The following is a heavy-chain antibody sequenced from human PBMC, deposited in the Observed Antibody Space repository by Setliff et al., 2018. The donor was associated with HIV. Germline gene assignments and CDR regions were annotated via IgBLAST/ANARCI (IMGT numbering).Heavy chain of an antibody. J-gene: IGHJ4*02. CDR1: RYTFTSYD. D-gene: IGHD3-10*01. CDR2: MNPNSGGT. V-gene: IGHV1-2*02. CDR3: AKGVTLIRGPLEVWGFDS. Sequence: ASVKVSCKASRYTFTSYDINWVRQAPGRGLEWMGWMNPNSGGTDYAQKFEDRVAMTTDTSKSTAYMELSRLTSDDTAVYYCAKGVTLIRGPLEVWGFDSWGQGSLVTVSS.